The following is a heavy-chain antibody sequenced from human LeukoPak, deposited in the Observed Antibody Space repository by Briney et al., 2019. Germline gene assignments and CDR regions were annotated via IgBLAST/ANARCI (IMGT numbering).Heavy chain of an antibody. CDR2: INSDGRST. CDR3: AKILYGSGSELYYYYGMDV. V-gene: IGHV3-74*01. D-gene: IGHD3-10*01. J-gene: IGHJ6*02. Sequence: GGSLRLSCAASGFTFSMSWMHWVRQAPGKGLAWVSHINSDGRSTDYADSVRGRFTISRDNSKNTLYLQMNSLRAEDTAVYYCAKILYGSGSELYYYYGMDVWGQGTTVTVSS. CDR1: GFTFSMSW.